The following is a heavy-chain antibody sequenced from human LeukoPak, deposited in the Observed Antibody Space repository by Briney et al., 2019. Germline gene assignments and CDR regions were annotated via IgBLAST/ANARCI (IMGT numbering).Heavy chain of an antibody. CDR3: ARGATGGHYKIDY. J-gene: IGHJ4*02. CDR1: GFTFSNYW. V-gene: IGHV3-74*01. CDR2: INTDGSST. D-gene: IGHD1-26*01. Sequence: GGSLRLSCAASGFTFSNYWMHWVRQAPGKGLVWVSRINTDGSSTNYADSVKGRFTISRDNAKNTLYLQMNSLRAEDTAVYYCARGATGGHYKIDYWGQGTLVTVSS.